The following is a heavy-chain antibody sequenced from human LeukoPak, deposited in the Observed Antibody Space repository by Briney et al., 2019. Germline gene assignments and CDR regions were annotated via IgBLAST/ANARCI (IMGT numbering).Heavy chain of an antibody. V-gene: IGHV1-69*13. J-gene: IGHJ5*02. CDR1: GGTFSSYA. Sequence: ASVKVSCKASGGTFSSYAISWVRQAPGQGLEWMGGIIPIFGTANYAQEFQGRVTITADESTSTAYMELSSLRSEDTAVYYCARKTGYRSSTSCSVRRYNWFDPRGQGTLVTVSS. D-gene: IGHD2-2*01. CDR3: ARKTGYRSSTSCSVRRYNWFDP. CDR2: IIPIFGTA.